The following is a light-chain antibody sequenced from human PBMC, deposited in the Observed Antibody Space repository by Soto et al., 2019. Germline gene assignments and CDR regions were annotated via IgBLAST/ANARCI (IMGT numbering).Light chain of an antibody. V-gene: IGLV2-14*01. J-gene: IGLJ3*02. CDR2: EVS. CDR1: SSDVGGYKY. Sequence: QSVLTQPASVSGSPGQSITISCTGTSSDVGGYKYVSWYQPHPGKAPKLMIYEVSNRPSGVSNRFSGSKSGNTASLTISGLQAEDEADYYCSSYTSSSTLVFGGGTKLTVL. CDR3: SSYTSSSTLV.